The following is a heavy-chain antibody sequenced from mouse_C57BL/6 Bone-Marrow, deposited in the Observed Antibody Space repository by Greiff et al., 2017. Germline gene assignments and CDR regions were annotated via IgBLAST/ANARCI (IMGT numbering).Heavy chain of an antibody. D-gene: IGHD2-4*01. J-gene: IGHJ1*03. Sequence: EVMLVESGGGLVKPGGSLKLSCAASGFTFSSYTMSWVRQTPEKRLEWVATISGGGGNTYYPYSVKGRYTISRDNAKKPLYLQMISLRSEDTAVYYCAIYDYGDFDFWGTGTTVTVSS. V-gene: IGHV5-9*01. CDR1: GFTFSSYT. CDR2: ISGGGGNT. CDR3: AIYDYGDFDF.